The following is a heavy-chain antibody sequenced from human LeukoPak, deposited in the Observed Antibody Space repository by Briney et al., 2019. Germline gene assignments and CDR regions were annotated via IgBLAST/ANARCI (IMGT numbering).Heavy chain of an antibody. CDR2: IWYDGGNR. D-gene: IGHD1-26*01. Sequence: GRSLRLSCAASGFTFSSYGIHWVRQAPGKGLEWVAVIWYDGGNRIYADSVKGRFTISRDNSKNTLYLQMNSLRAEDTAVYYCAEVLVGAIDYWGQGTLVTVSS. J-gene: IGHJ4*02. V-gene: IGHV3-33*06. CDR3: AEVLVGAIDY. CDR1: GFTFSSYG.